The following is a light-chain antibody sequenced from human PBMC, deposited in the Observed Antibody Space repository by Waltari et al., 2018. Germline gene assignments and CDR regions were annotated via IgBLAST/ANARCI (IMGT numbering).Light chain of an antibody. V-gene: IGLV2-14*01. Sequence: QSALTQPASVSGSPGQSITISCTGTSSDVGFFDFFSWFQQHPRTAPKVMFYKVNNRPSGVSNHFSGSKAASTASLAISGLQAEDEADYYCSSYTRRSYWVFGGGTQLTVL. CDR1: SSDVGFFDF. J-gene: IGLJ3*02. CDR2: KVN. CDR3: SSYTRRSYWV.